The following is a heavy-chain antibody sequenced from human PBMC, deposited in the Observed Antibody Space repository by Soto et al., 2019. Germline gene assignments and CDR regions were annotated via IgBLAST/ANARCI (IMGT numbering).Heavy chain of an antibody. CDR3: VRGGHGSGSYLGSY. D-gene: IGHD3-10*01. CDR1: GFTFTTYW. J-gene: IGHJ4*02. Sequence: PVVSQTISCVASGFTFTTYWMSWVRQAPGKGLEWVANIRQCLVAQYYVDSVEGRFTISRDNAKNSVYLQMDSLSAEDTAVYYCVRGGHGSGSYLGSYWGQGILVTVSS. CDR2: IRQCLVAQ. V-gene: IGHV3-7*03.